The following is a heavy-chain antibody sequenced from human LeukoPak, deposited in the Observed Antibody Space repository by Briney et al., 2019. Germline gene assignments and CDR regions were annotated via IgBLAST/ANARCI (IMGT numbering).Heavy chain of an antibody. V-gene: IGHV1-8*02. CDR1: GGTFSSYA. J-gene: IGHJ4*02. D-gene: IGHD3-10*01. Sequence: ASVKVSCKASGGTFSSYAISWVRQAPGQGLEWMGWMNPNSGNTGYAQKFQGRVTMTRNTSISTAYMELSSLRSEDTAVYYCAKEGSGSYLDYWGQGTLVTVSS. CDR2: MNPNSGNT. CDR3: AKEGSGSYLDY.